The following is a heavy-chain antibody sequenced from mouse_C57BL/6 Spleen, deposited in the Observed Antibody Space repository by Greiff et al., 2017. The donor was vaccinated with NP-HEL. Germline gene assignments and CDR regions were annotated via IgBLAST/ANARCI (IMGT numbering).Heavy chain of an antibody. J-gene: IGHJ2*01. D-gene: IGHD2-4*01. CDR1: GYTFTSYW. CDR2: IDPSDSET. V-gene: IGHV1-52*01. Sequence: QVQLQQPGAELVRPGSSVKLSCKASGYTFTSYWMHWVKQRPIQGLEWIGNIDPSDSETHYNQKFKDKATLTVDKSSSTAYMQLSSLTSDDSAVYYCASDYDGYYFDYWGQGTTLTVSS. CDR3: ASDYDGYYFDY.